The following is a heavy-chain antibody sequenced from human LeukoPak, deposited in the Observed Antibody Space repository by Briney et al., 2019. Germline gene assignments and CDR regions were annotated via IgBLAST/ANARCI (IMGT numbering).Heavy chain of an antibody. CDR1: GFTFSSYW. D-gene: IGHD2-8*01. J-gene: IGHJ4*02. CDR3: ARGEFNGLDY. Sequence: AGGSLRLSCAASGFTFSSYWMHWVRQAPGKGLEWVAVILNDGSNKYYADSVKGRFTISRDNSKNTLYLQMNSLRPEDTALYYCARGEFNGLDYWGQGTLVTVSS. V-gene: IGHV3-30-3*01. CDR2: ILNDGSNK.